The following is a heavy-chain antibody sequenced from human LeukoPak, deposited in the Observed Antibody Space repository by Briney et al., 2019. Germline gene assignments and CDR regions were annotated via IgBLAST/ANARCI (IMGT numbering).Heavy chain of an antibody. Sequence: PGGSLRLSCAVSRFTFTSYTMHWVRQAPGKGLEWVANIKEDGSGQYYVDSAKGRFTISRDNAKNSLYLQMNSLRAEDTAVYYCARDYVAVAGLFDYWGQGTLVTVSS. CDR3: ARDYVAVAGLFDY. J-gene: IGHJ4*02. D-gene: IGHD6-19*01. CDR2: IKEDGSGQ. V-gene: IGHV3-7*01. CDR1: RFTFTSYT.